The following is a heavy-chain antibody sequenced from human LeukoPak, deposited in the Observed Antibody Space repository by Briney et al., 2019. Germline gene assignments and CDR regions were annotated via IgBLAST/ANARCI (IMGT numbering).Heavy chain of an antibody. CDR3: AIKYTSGWCY. CDR1: GITLSTYI. V-gene: IGHV3-23*01. D-gene: IGHD6-19*01. J-gene: IGHJ4*02. Sequence: PGGSPGLSCAASGITLSTYIMSWVRQAPGKGLQWVSAISGSGASTYYAASVKGRFTISRDNSKNTLYLQMNSLGAEDTAVYYCAIKYTSGWCYWGQGTLVTVSS. CDR2: ISGSGAST.